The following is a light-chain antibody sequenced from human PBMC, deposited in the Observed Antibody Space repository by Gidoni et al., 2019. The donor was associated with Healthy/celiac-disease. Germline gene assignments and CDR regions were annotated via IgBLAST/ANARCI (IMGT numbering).Light chain of an antibody. CDR1: QSISSW. CDR3: QQYNSSPFT. CDR2: AAS. Sequence: DIQMTQSPSTLSASVGDRVTITCRASQSISSWLTWYQQKPGKAPKLLIYAASRLESGVPSRFSGSGSGAEFTLTISTLQPDDFATYYCQQYNSSPFTFGEXTQVEIK. J-gene: IGKJ4*02. V-gene: IGKV1-5*03.